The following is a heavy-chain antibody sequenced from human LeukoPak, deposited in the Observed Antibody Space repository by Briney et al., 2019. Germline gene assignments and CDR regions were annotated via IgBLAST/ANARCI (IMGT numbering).Heavy chain of an antibody. D-gene: IGHD6-13*01. CDR1: GFTLSSSG. V-gene: IGHV3-7*01. CDR3: ARMYSGRWYV. J-gene: IGHJ4*02. CDR2: LKLDRSEK. Sequence: GGSLRLSCAVFGFTLSSSGMSWGRQAPGKGMEWVANLKLDRSEKYYVHSVKGRLILSRDNAKNSLYLETNRLRAEDTAVYFCARMYSGRWYVWGQATLLTVSS.